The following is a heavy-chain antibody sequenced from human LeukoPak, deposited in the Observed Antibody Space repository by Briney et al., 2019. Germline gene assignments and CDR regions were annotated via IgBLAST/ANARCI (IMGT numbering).Heavy chain of an antibody. V-gene: IGHV3-7*01. Sequence: GGSLRLSCAASGFTFSSYSMNWVRQAPGKGLEWVANIKQDGSEKYYVDSVKGRFTISRDNAKNSLYLQMNSLRAEDTAVYYCARDQYIVVVPAAIGFDPWGQGTLVTVSS. CDR3: ARDQYIVVVPAAIGFDP. CDR2: IKQDGSEK. J-gene: IGHJ5*02. D-gene: IGHD2-2*02. CDR1: GFTFSSYS.